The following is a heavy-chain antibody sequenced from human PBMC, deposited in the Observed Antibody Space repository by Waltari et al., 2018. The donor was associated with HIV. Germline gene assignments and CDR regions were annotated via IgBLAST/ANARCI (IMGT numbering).Heavy chain of an antibody. D-gene: IGHD1-26*01. CDR1: GGPLGRCGHF. V-gene: IGHV4-39*01. Sequence: QMQLQESGPALVKPSETPYLTCTLSGGPLGRCGHFRGWLRPPPGKGLEWIGTLFYSGSTDYNPSLKSRVTISVDTSKNQFSLKMSSVTAADTAVYYCARLQGWELIESAAFDIWGQGTMVTVSS. J-gene: IGHJ3*02. CDR2: LFYSGST. CDR3: ARLQGWELIESAAFDI.